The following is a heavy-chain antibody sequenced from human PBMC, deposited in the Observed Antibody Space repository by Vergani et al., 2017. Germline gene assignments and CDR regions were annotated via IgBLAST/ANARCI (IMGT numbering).Heavy chain of an antibody. CDR2: ITPFNGNT. CDR3: ALAESSTSCINSVCITPETGSWFDP. CDR1: GYTFTYRY. V-gene: IGHV1-45*02. J-gene: IGHJ5*02. D-gene: IGHD2-2*01. Sequence: QMQLVQSGAEVKKTGSSVKVSCKASGYTFTYRYLHWVRQAPGQALEWMGWITPFNGNTNYAQNFQDRVTITRDRSMSTAYMELSSLRSEDTAMYYCALAESSTSCINSVCITPETGSWFDPWGQGTRVTVSS.